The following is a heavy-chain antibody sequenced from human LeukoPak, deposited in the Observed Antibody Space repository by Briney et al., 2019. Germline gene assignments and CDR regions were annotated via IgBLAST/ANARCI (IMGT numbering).Heavy chain of an antibody. Sequence: PGGSLRLSCTASGFTFGDYAMSWVRQAPGKGLEWVGFIRSKAYGGTTEYAASVKGRFTISRDDSKSIAYLQMNSLKTEDTAVYYCTRVLARGYDSSGYGYDAFDIWGQGTMVTVSS. V-gene: IGHV3-49*04. CDR2: IRSKAYGGTT. CDR3: TRVLARGYDSSGYGYDAFDI. D-gene: IGHD3-22*01. CDR1: GFTFGDYA. J-gene: IGHJ3*02.